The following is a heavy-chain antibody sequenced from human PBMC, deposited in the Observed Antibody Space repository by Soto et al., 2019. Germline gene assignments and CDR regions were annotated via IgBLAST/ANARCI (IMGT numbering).Heavy chain of an antibody. CDR1: GFTFSVYY. J-gene: IGHJ4*02. CDR2: ISGSGKTI. CDR3: ARDGGRGWDLDN. D-gene: IGHD6-19*01. V-gene: IGHV3-11*01. Sequence: QVQLVESGGGLVRPGGSLRLSCAASGFTFSVYYMSWIRQAPGKGLEWVSHISGSGKTIYYAASVKGRFSISRDNAENSLYLQMNSLRGEDTAVYYCARDGGRGWDLDNWGQGTLVTVSS.